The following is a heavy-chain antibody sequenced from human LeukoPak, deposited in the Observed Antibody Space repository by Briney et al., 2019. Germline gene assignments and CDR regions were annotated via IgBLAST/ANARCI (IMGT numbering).Heavy chain of an antibody. D-gene: IGHD3-22*01. CDR2: IWYDGSNK. V-gene: IGHV3-33*06. Sequence: GGSMRLSCAASGFTFSSYGMHWVRQAPGKGLEWVAVIWYDGSNKYYADSVKGRFTISRDNSKNTLYLQMNSLRAEDTAVYYCAKDFYDSSGYYPSTPFDYWGQGTLVTVSS. CDR1: GFTFSSYG. CDR3: AKDFYDSSGYYPSTPFDY. J-gene: IGHJ4*02.